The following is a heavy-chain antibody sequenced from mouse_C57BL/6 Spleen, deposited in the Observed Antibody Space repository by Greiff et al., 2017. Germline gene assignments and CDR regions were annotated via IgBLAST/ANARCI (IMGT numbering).Heavy chain of an antibody. J-gene: IGHJ1*03. CDR1: GYTFTSYW. CDR2: IYPGSGST. V-gene: IGHV1-55*01. D-gene: IGHD1-1*01. Sequence: QVQLHQPSSYLFKPGASVKMSCKASGYTFTSYWITWVKQRPGQGLEWIGDIYPGSGSTNYNEKFKSKATLTVDTSSSTAYMQLSSLTSEDSAVYYCARNYYGSSYGYFDVWGTGTTVTVSS. CDR3: ARNYYGSSYGYFDV.